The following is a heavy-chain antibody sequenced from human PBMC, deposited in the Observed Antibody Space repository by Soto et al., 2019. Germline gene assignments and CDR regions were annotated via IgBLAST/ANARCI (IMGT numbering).Heavy chain of an antibody. CDR3: AKPPVPRRDTAMDYFDY. CDR2: ISYDGSNK. V-gene: IGHV3-30*18. D-gene: IGHD5-18*01. CDR1: GFTFSSYG. J-gene: IGHJ4*02. Sequence: GGSLRLSCAASGFTFSSYGMHWVRQAPGKGLEWVAVISYDGSNKYYADSVKGRFTISRDNSKNTLYLQMNSLRAEDTAVYYCAKPPVPRRDTAMDYFDYWGQGTLVTVSS.